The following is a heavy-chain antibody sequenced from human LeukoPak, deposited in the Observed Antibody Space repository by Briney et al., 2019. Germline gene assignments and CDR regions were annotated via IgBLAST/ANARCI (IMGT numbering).Heavy chain of an antibody. Sequence: GGSLRLSCAASGFTFTMYAMNWVRQAPGKGLEWVSYISSSSSTIYYADSVKGRFTISRDNAKNSLYLQMNSLRAEDTAVYYCARVLYCSSTSCYGGNMDVWGRGTTVTVSS. CDR1: GFTFTMYA. CDR3: ARVLYCSSTSCYGGNMDV. V-gene: IGHV3-48*01. J-gene: IGHJ6*03. D-gene: IGHD2-2*01. CDR2: ISSSSSTI.